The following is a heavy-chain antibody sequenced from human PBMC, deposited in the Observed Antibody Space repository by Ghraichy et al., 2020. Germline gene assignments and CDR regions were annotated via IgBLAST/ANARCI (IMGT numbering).Heavy chain of an antibody. CDR1: GGSISSTSYY. CDR3: ARQRWLGNAFDF. Sequence: SQTLSLTCIVSGGSISSTSYYWGWIRQPPGKGLEWIGTVYYSGSTYYNPSLKSRVTISVDTSKNQFSLKVNSVTAADTAIYYCARQRWLGNAFDFWGQGTMVTVSS. V-gene: IGHV4-39*01. J-gene: IGHJ3*01. CDR2: VYYSGST. D-gene: IGHD5-12*01.